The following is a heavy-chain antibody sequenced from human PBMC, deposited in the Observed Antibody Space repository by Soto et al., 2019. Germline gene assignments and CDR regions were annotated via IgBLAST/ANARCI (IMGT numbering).Heavy chain of an antibody. CDR2: ISSTRSTI. J-gene: IGHJ4*02. D-gene: IGHD3-22*01. V-gene: IGHV3-48*02. CDR3: ARDGDITIISPTNFDY. CDR1: GFTFSSYS. Sequence: EVQLVESGGGLVQPGGSLRLSCAASGFTFSSYSMNWVRQAPGKGLEWVSYISSTRSTIYYADSVKGRFTISRDNAKNSLYLQMNSLRDEDTAVYYCARDGDITIISPTNFDYWGQGTLVTVSS.